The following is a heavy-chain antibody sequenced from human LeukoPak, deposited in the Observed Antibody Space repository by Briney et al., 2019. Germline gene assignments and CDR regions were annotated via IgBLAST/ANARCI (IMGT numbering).Heavy chain of an antibody. CDR1: GFTFSSYA. CDR2: ISSSSSYI. D-gene: IGHD5-12*01. J-gene: IGHJ6*03. V-gene: IGHV3-21*01. Sequence: GGSLRLSCAASGFTFSSYAMSWVRQAPGKGLEWVSAISSSSSYIYYADSVKGRFTISRDNAKNSLYLQMNSLRAEDTAVYYCAREGNSGYDWYYYYYYMDVWGKGTTVTISS. CDR3: AREGNSGYDWYYYYYYMDV.